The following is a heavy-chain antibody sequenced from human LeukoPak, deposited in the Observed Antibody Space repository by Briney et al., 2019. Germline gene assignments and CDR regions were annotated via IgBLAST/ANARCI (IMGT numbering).Heavy chain of an antibody. V-gene: IGHV4-59*01. CDR2: IYYSGST. D-gene: IGHD4-11*01. CDR1: GGSISSYY. CDR3: ARGAYTYYFDY. J-gene: IGHJ4*02. Sequence: SETLSLTCTVSGGSISSYYWSWIRQPPGKGLEWMGYIYYSGSTNYNPSLKSRVTISVDTSKTQFSLKLSSVTAADTAVYYCARGAYTYYFDYWGQGTLVTVSS.